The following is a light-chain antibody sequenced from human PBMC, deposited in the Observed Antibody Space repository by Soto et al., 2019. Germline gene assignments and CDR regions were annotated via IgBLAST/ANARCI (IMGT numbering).Light chain of an antibody. J-gene: IGKJ5*01. CDR1: QGISSY. CDR2: AAS. Sequence: DIQLTQSPSFLSASVGDRVTITCRASQGISSYLAWYQQKPGKAPKLLIYAASTLQSGLPSRFSGSGSGTEFTLTISSLQPEDFATYYCQQLNRYPVTFGQGTRLEIK. V-gene: IGKV1-9*01. CDR3: QQLNRYPVT.